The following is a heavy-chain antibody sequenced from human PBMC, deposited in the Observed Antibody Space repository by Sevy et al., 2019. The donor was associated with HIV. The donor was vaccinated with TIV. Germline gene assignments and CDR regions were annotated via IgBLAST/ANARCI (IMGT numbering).Heavy chain of an antibody. CDR3: SGDRRLRGYSYGCFDY. Sequence: ASVKVSCKASGYTFTGQYIHWVRQAPGQGLEWMGWINPNSGDTNYAQEFQGRVTMTRDTSISTAYMELSGLKSDDTAVYYCSGDRRLRGYSYGCFDYWGQGTLVTVSS. CDR2: INPNSGDT. J-gene: IGHJ4*02. CDR1: GYTFTGQY. V-gene: IGHV1-2*02. D-gene: IGHD5-18*01.